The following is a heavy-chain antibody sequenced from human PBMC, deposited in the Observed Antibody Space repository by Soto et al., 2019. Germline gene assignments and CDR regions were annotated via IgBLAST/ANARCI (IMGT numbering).Heavy chain of an antibody. D-gene: IGHD3-3*01. CDR1: GFTFRDYW. CDR2: IDNDGSST. Sequence: EVQLVESGGGLVQPGGSLRLSCAASGFTFRDYWMHWVRQAPGKGLVWVSRIDNDGSSTTYADSVKGRFTISRDNATNTLYLQMNSLRAEDTAVYYCARGWGGPDYWGQGTLVTVSS. V-gene: IGHV3-74*01. CDR3: ARGWGGPDY. J-gene: IGHJ4*02.